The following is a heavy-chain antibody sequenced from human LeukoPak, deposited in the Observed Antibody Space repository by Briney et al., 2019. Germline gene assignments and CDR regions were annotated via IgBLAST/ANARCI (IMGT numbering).Heavy chain of an antibody. CDR3: ARTTMVRGTYYMDV. Sequence: SETLSLTCTVSGGSINSYYWGWIRQPPGKGLQWIGCIHYSGSTNYNPSLKSRVTISVDTSKNQFSLKLSSVTAADTAVYYCARTTMVRGTYYMDVWGKGTTVTISS. D-gene: IGHD3-10*01. CDR1: GGSINSYY. V-gene: IGHV4-59*01. CDR2: IHYSGST. J-gene: IGHJ6*03.